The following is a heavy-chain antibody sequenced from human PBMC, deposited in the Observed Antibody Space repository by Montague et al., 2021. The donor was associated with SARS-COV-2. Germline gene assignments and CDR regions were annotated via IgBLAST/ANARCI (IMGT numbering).Heavy chain of an antibody. CDR3: ARPSCSSTSCYGPLWY. Sequence: SETLSLTCAVYGESFSGYYWSWIRQPPGKGLEWIGGINHSGSTNSNPSLTSRLTISVDTSKNQFSLKLRSVTAADTAVYYCARPSCSSTSCYGPLWYWGQGTLVTVSS. V-gene: IGHV4-34*01. D-gene: IGHD2-2*01. J-gene: IGHJ4*02. CDR2: INHSGST. CDR1: GESFSGYY.